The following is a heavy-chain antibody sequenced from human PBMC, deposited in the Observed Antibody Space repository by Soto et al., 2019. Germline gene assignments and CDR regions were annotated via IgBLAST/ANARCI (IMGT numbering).Heavy chain of an antibody. CDR2: INHSGST. D-gene: IGHD4-17*01. J-gene: IGHJ6*02. CDR3: ARGAFGQTTVTPEYYYYYGMDV. Sequence: KPSETLSLTCAVYGGSFSGYYWSWIRQPPGKGLEWIGEINHSGSTNYNPSLKSRVTISVDTSKNQFSLKLSSVTAADTAVYYCARGAFGQTTVTPEYYYYYGMDVWGQGTTVTV. CDR1: GGSFSGYY. V-gene: IGHV4-34*01.